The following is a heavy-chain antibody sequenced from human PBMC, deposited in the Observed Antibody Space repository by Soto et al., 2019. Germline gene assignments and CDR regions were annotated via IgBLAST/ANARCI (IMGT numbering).Heavy chain of an antibody. CDR3: AKDLDFDAEYFQH. Sequence: SLRLSCAASGFTFSSYGMHWVRQAPGKGLEWVAVISYDGSNKYYADSVKGRFTISRDNSKNTLYLQMNSLRAEDTAVYYCAKDLDFDAEYFQHWGQGTLVTVSS. J-gene: IGHJ1*01. D-gene: IGHD1-1*01. V-gene: IGHV3-30*18. CDR1: GFTFSSYG. CDR2: ISYDGSNK.